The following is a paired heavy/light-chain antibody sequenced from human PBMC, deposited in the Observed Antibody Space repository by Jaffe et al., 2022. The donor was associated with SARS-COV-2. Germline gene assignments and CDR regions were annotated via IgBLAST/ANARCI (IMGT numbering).Light chain of an antibody. V-gene: IGLV1-51*01. CDR2: DNN. CDR1: SSNIGNNY. CDR3: GTWDSTLRAGV. J-gene: IGLJ3*02. Sequence: QSVLTQPPSVSAAPGQKVTISCSGSSSNIGNNYVSWYQQLPGTAPKLLIYDNNKRLSGIPDRVAGSKSGTSATLDITGLQTGDEADYYCGTWDSTLRAGVFGGGTKLTVL.
Heavy chain of an antibody. J-gene: IGHJ5*02. CDR3: ATTWGPYYDRRSWFDP. Sequence: QLQLQESGPGLVKPSETLSLSCTVSGGSISSSDYYWGWIRQPPGEGLEWIGSVSHSGSTYYNPSLKSRGTISVDTSKSQFSLRLTSVTAADTAIYYCATTWGPYYDRRSWFDPWGQGTLVTVSS. D-gene: IGHD3-9*01. CDR1: GGSISSSDYY. CDR2: VSHSGST. V-gene: IGHV4-39*01.